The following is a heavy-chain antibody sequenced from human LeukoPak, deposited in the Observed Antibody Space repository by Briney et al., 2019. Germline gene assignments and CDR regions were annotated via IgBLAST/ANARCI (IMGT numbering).Heavy chain of an antibody. CDR1: GFTLRNFG. Sequence: GGSLRLSCAASGFTLRNFGMNWAGQAPAKGLEWVAFVPYDGSNKYYVDSVKGRFTISRDNSKNTLYLQMNSLRAEDTAVYYCAKVAYSSGWSPGYFQHWGQGTLVTVSS. CDR2: VPYDGSNK. CDR3: AKVAYSSGWSPGYFQH. V-gene: IGHV3-30*02. J-gene: IGHJ1*01. D-gene: IGHD6-19*01.